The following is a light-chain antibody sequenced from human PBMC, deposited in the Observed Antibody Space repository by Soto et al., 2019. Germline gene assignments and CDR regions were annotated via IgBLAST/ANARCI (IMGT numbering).Light chain of an antibody. Sequence: QSALTQPASVSGSPGQSIIISCTGTSSDVDTYKYVSWYQQHPGKAPKLMIYEVSHRPSGVSDRFSGSKSGNTASLTISGLQAEDEADYSCCSYAGSTTRVLFGGGTKLTVL. CDR2: EVS. CDR1: SSDVDTYKY. CDR3: CSYAGSTTRVL. V-gene: IGLV2-14*01. J-gene: IGLJ2*01.